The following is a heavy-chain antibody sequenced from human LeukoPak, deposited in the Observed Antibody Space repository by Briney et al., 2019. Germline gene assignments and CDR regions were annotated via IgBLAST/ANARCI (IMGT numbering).Heavy chain of an antibody. CDR1: GFTFSDYW. D-gene: IGHD2-2*01. V-gene: IGHV3-7*01. CDR3: ARWRGSTSERSDY. Sequence: PGGSLRLSCTASGFTFSDYWMTWVRQAPGKGLESVANIKQDGSAKYYVDSVKGRFTISRDNAKNSLYLQMDSLRVEDTATYYCARWRGSTSERSDYWGQGTLVTVSS. J-gene: IGHJ4*02. CDR2: IKQDGSAK.